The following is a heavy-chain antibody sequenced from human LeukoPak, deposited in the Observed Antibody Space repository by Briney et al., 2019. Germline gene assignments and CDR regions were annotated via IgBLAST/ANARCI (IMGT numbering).Heavy chain of an antibody. J-gene: IGHJ4*02. Sequence: WGSLRLSCAASELTFSSYAMSWVRQAPGKGLEWVSAISGSGGSTYYADSVKGRFTISRDNSKNTLYLQMNSLRAEDTAVYYCAKDPFGELSFPFDYWGQGTLVTVSS. V-gene: IGHV3-23*01. D-gene: IGHD3-10*01. CDR1: ELTFSSYA. CDR3: AKDPFGELSFPFDY. CDR2: ISGSGGST.